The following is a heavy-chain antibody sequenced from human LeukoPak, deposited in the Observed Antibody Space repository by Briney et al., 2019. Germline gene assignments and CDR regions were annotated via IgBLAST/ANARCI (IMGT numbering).Heavy chain of an antibody. J-gene: IGHJ4*02. CDR1: GFTFSTFA. CDR2: IFPSGGEI. CDR3: ATYRQVLLPFES. Sequence: GGSLRLSCAAPGFTFSTFAMIWDRQPPGKGLEWVSSIFPSGGEIHYADSVRGRFTISRDNSKSTLSLQMNSLRAEDTAIYYCATYRQVLLPFESWGQGTLVTVSS. D-gene: IGHD2-8*02. V-gene: IGHV3-23*01.